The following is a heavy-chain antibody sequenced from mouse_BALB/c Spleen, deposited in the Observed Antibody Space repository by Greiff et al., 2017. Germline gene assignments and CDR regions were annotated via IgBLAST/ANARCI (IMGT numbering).Heavy chain of an antibody. CDR2: INPSNGGT. Sequence: QVQLQQSGAELVKPGASVKLSCKASGYTFTSYYMYWVKQRPGQGLEWIGEINPSNGGTNFNEKFKSKATLTVDKSSSTAYMQLSSLTSEDSAVYYSTRFYYDYDGGFAYWGQGTLVTVSA. CDR3: TRFYYDYDGGFAY. CDR1: GYTFTSYY. D-gene: IGHD2-4*01. V-gene: IGHV1S81*02. J-gene: IGHJ3*01.